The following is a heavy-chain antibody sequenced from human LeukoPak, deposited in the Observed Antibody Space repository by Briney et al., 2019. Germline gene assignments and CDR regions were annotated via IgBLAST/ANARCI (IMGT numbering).Heavy chain of an antibody. CDR3: QTQYCSSTSCYGPYFDY. CDR2: IWYDGSNK. CDR1: GFTFSNYG. Sequence: GGSLRLSCAASGFTFSNYGMHWVRQAPGKGLEWVAVIWYDGSNKYYADSVKGRFTISRDNSKNTLYLQMNSLRAEDTAVYYCQTQYCSSTSCYGPYFDYWGQGTLVTVSS. J-gene: IGHJ4*02. V-gene: IGHV3-33*01. D-gene: IGHD2-2*01.